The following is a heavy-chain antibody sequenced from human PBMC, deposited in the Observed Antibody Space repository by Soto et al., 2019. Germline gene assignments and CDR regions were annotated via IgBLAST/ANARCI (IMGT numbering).Heavy chain of an antibody. V-gene: IGHV2-5*02. CDR1: GFSLTTSGVG. Sequence: QITLNESGPTQVKPRQTLTLTCTFSGFSLTTSGVGVGWIRQSPGKAPEWLALIYWDDDKRYSPSLKSRLTLTKDTPKNKVVLTMADLDPADTATYYCAHRVLRTVFGLVTTTAIYFDFWGQGTPVAVSS. CDR3: AHRVLRTVFGLVTTTAIYFDF. J-gene: IGHJ4*02. D-gene: IGHD3-3*01. CDR2: IYWDDDK.